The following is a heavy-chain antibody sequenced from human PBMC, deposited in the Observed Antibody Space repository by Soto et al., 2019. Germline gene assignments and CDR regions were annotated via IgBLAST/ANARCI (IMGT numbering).Heavy chain of an antibody. CDR3: AHSPWGAAPDY. J-gene: IGHJ4*02. Sequence: QITLKESGPTLVKPTQTLTLTCTFSGFSLSARGVGVGWIRQPPGKALEWLALIYWNDDKRYSPSLQSRLTITKDASKNQVVFSMTNVDPADTATYYCAHSPWGAAPDYWGQGTLVTVSS. D-gene: IGHD3-16*01. V-gene: IGHV2-5*01. CDR1: GFSLSARGVG. CDR2: IYWNDDK.